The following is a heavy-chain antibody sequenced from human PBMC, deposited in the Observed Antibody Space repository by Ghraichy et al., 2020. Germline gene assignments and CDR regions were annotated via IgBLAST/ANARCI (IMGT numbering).Heavy chain of an antibody. V-gene: IGHV3-30*18. J-gene: IGHJ2*01. Sequence: GGSLRLSCAASGFTFSSYGMHWVRQAPGKGLEWVAVISHDGSNKNYADSVKGRFTISRDNSKHTLYLQMNSLRAEDTALYYCAKESVALAAAGPSYWYFNLWGRGTLVTVS. CDR2: ISHDGSNK. CDR1: GFTFSSYG. CDR3: AKESVALAAAGPSYWYFNL. D-gene: IGHD6-13*01.